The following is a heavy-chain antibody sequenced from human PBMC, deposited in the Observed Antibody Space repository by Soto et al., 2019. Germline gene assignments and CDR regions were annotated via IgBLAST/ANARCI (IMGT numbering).Heavy chain of an antibody. CDR1: TFIFSTYW. D-gene: IGHD6-19*01. J-gene: IGHJ4*02. CDR3: AQETIIGVAGH. Sequence: GGSLRLSCAAPTFIFSTYWMTWVRQAPGKGLEWVANIKRDGSETHYADSVKGRFTISRDNAKNSLYLQMNSLRVEDTAVYYCAQETIIGVAGHWGQGTLVTVSS. CDR2: IKRDGSET. V-gene: IGHV3-7*01.